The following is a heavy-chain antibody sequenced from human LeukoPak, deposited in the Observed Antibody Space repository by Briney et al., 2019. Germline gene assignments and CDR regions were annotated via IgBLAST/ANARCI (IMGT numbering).Heavy chain of an antibody. J-gene: IGHJ4*02. CDR2: ISGSGGST. CDR3: AKDREGTIADYFDY. Sequence: GGSLRLSCAASGFTFSNAWMSWVRQAPGKGLEWASSISGSGGSTYYADSVKGRFTISRDNSKNTLYLQMNSLRGEDTAVYYCAKDREGTIADYFDYWGQGTLVTVSS. D-gene: IGHD1-7*01. V-gene: IGHV3-23*01. CDR1: GFTFSNAW.